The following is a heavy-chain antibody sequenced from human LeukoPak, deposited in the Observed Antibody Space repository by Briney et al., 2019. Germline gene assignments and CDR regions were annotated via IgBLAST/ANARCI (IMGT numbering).Heavy chain of an antibody. CDR2: ISAFNDNT. CDR3: ARGMVRGVIGRTPYYYYYMDV. V-gene: IGHV1-18*01. Sequence: ASVKVSCKAFGYTFSNYGMSWVRQAPGQGLEWMGWISAFNDNTNYAQKFQGRVTMTTDTSTGTAYMELRSLRSDDTAVYYCARGMVRGVIGRTPYYYYYMDVWGKGTTVTVSS. J-gene: IGHJ6*03. D-gene: IGHD3-10*01. CDR1: GYTFSNYG.